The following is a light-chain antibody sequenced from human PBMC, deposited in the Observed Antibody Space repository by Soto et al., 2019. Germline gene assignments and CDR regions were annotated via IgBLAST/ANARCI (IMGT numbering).Light chain of an antibody. CDR3: QQRSSWPLT. J-gene: IGKJ4*01. V-gene: IGKV3-11*01. CDR2: DAS. Sequence: EIVLTQSPATLSLSPGERATLSCRASQSVSRYLAWYQQKPGQAPRILIYDASNRDPGIPVRFSGSGSGTDFTLTISSLEPGDFELYYCQQRSSWPLTFGGGTKVDIK. CDR1: QSVSRY.